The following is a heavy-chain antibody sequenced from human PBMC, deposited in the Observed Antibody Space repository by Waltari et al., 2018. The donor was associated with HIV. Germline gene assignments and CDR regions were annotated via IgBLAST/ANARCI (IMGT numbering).Heavy chain of an antibody. CDR1: GYSFTSYW. J-gene: IGHJ4*02. V-gene: IGHV5-51*03. D-gene: IGHD3-22*01. Sequence: EVQLVQSGTELKKPGESLQISCQSSGYSFTSYWIGWVRRRPGKGLEWMGIIYPGDSDTRYSPSFQGQVTISADKSINTAYLQWTSLKASDTAIYYCARLPAGPYESGGASSNYFDYWGRGTLVTVSS. CDR2: IYPGDSDT. CDR3: ARLPAGPYESGGASSNYFDY.